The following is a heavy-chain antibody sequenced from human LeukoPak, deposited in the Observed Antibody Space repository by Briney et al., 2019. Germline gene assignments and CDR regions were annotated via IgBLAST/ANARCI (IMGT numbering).Heavy chain of an antibody. CDR1: GFTFSSYE. V-gene: IGHV3-48*03. J-gene: IGHJ6*02. CDR3: ARSAPVYSNYYYYYGMDV. CDR2: ISSSGSTI. Sequence: GGSLRLSCAASGFTFSSYEMNWVRQAPGKGLEWVSYISSSGSTIYYADSVKGRFTISRDNAKNSLYLQMNSLRAEDTAVYYCARSAPVYSNYYYYYGMDVWGQGTTVTVSS. D-gene: IGHD4-11*01.